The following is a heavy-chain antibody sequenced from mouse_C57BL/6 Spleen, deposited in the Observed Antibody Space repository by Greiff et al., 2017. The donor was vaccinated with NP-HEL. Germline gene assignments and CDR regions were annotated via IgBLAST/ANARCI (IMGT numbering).Heavy chain of an antibody. D-gene: IGHD2-4*01. J-gene: IGHJ4*01. Sequence: VQLQQSGAELVRPGTSVKVSCKASGYAFTNYLIEWVKQRPGQGLEWIGVINPGSGGTNYNEKFKGKATLTADKSSSTAYMQLSSLTSEDSAVYFCAFYYDYDGYAMDYWGQGTSVTVSS. V-gene: IGHV1-54*01. CDR2: INPGSGGT. CDR3: AFYYDYDGYAMDY. CDR1: GYAFTNYL.